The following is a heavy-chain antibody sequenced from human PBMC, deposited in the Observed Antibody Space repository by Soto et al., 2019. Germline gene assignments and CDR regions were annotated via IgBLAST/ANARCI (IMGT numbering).Heavy chain of an antibody. CDR1: GFSFSSYA. V-gene: IGHV3-23*01. J-gene: IGHJ4*02. CDR2: ISRSYTT. Sequence: GGSLRLSCAASGFSFSSYAMGWVRQAPGKGLEWVATISRSYTTYYADSVKGRFTISRDNSKNTLYLQLNSLTAEDTAVYYCARSIAARFFDNWGQGTLVTVSS. CDR3: ARSIAARFFDN. D-gene: IGHD6-6*01.